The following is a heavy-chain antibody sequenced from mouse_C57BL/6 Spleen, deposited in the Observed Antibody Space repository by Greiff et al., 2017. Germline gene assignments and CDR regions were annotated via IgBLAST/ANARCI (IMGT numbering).Heavy chain of an antibody. V-gene: IGHV2-2*01. J-gene: IGHJ4*01. Sequence: VKLMESGPGLVQPSQSLSITCTVSGFSLTSYGVHWVRQSPGKGLEWLGVIWSGGSTDYNAAFISRLSISKDNSKSQVFFRMNSLQADDTAVYYCARGMITHYYAMDYWGQGTSVTVSS. CDR1: GFSLTSYG. CDR2: IWSGGST. D-gene: IGHD2-4*01. CDR3: ARGMITHYYAMDY.